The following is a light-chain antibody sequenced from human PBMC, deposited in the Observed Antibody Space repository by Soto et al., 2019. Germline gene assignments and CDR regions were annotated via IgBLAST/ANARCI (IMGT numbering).Light chain of an antibody. V-gene: IGKV1-5*01. Sequence: DIQMTQSPSTLSASVGDRVTITCRASQSISSWLAWYQQKPGKAPKLLIYDASSLESGVPSRFSGSGSWTEFTLTISILQPGDFATYYCQQSNRYPLTFGGGTKVEIK. CDR1: QSISSW. CDR2: DAS. J-gene: IGKJ4*01. CDR3: QQSNRYPLT.